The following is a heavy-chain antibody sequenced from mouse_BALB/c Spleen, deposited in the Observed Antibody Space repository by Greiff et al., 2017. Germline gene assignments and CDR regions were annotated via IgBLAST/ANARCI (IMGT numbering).Heavy chain of an antibody. CDR3: ARDYYGSSYPFAY. J-gene: IGHJ3*01. CDR1: GYTFTSYV. Sequence: VHVKQSGPELVKPGASVKMSCKASGYTFTSYVMHWVKQKPGQGLEWIGYINPYNDGTKYNEKFKGKATLTSDKSSSTAYMELSSLTSEDSAVYYCARDYYGSSYPFAYWGQGTLVTVSA. D-gene: IGHD1-1*01. CDR2: INPYNDGT. V-gene: IGHV1-14*01.